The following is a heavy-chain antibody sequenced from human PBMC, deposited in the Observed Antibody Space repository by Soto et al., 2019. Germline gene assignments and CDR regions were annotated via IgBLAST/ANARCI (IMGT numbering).Heavy chain of an antibody. CDR1: GGTFSSYA. Sequence: QVQLVQSGAEVKKPGSSVNVSCKASGGTFSSYAISWVRQAPGQGLEWMGGIIPIFGTANYAQKFQGRVTITADESTITANVELSSLSSEDSAVYYCARVVGASRTGWRFDPWGQGTLVTVSS. J-gene: IGHJ5*02. CDR3: ARVVGASRTGWRFDP. V-gene: IGHV1-69*12. CDR2: IIPIFGTA. D-gene: IGHD3-10*01.